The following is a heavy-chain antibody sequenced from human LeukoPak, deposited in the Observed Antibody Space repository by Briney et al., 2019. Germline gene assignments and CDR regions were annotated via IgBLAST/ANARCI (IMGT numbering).Heavy chain of an antibody. D-gene: IGHD3-22*01. CDR2: ISYDGSNK. J-gene: IGHJ6*02. V-gene: IGHV3-30*03. CDR1: GFTFSSYG. Sequence: GRSLRLSCAASGFTFSSYGMHWVRQAPGKGLEWVAVISYDGSNKYYADSVKGRFTISRDNSKNTLYLQMNSLRAEDTAVYYCARDRSGQTTYYYGMDVWGQGTTVTVSS. CDR3: ARDRSGQTTYYYGMDV.